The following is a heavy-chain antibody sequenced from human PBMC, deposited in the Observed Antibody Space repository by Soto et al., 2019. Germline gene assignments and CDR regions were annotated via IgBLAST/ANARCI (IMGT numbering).Heavy chain of an antibody. J-gene: IGHJ4*02. V-gene: IGHV3-30-3*01. CDR1: GFTFSSYT. CDR2: ISYDGSNT. CDR3: ARDPTYGILTGYPFAY. Sequence: GGSLRLSCAPSGFTFSSYTMHWVRQAPGKGLGWVAVISYDGSNTYYADSVKGRFTISRDNSKNTLYLQMNSLRAEDTAVYYCARDPTYGILTGYPFAYWGQGTLVTVSS. D-gene: IGHD3-9*01.